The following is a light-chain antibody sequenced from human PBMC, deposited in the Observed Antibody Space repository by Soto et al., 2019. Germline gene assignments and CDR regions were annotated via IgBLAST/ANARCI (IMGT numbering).Light chain of an antibody. CDR2: EVY. CDR3: SAYAGSSTWV. J-gene: IGLJ2*01. Sequence: QSVPTQPPSASGSPGQSVTFSCTGTSSDVGGYNYVSWYQQYPGKAPKLMIYEVYKRHSGVPDRFSGSKPGNTASLTVSGLQPEDEADYYCSAYAGSSTWVFGGGTKVTVL. CDR1: SSDVGGYNY. V-gene: IGLV2-8*01.